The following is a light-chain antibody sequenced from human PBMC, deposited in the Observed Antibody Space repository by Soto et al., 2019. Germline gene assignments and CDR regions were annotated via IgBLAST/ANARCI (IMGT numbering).Light chain of an antibody. V-gene: IGLV7-46*01. CDR3: LLSFTGTRRV. Sequence: QAVVTQEASLTVSPGGTVTLPCGSSTGAVTSGHFPFWFQQKPGQAHRTLIFDATNKASWTPARFSASLLGGKAALPLSGAHPEDEAEYYCLLSFTGTRRVFGGGTKLPVL. CDR2: DAT. CDR1: TGAVTSGHF. J-gene: IGLJ3*02.